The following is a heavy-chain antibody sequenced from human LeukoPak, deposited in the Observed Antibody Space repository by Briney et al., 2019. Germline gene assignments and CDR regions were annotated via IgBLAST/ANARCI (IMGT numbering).Heavy chain of an antibody. J-gene: IGHJ4*02. D-gene: IGHD2-2*01. CDR2: ISSSSSYI. V-gene: IGHV3-21*01. Sequence: GGSLRLSCAASGFTFSSYSMNWVRQAPGKGLEWVSSISSSSSYIYYADSVKGRFTISRDNAKNSLYLQMNSLRAEDTAVYYCASDSEAVVVPAAPLGYWGQGTLVTVS. CDR3: ASDSEAVVVPAAPLGY. CDR1: GFTFSSYS.